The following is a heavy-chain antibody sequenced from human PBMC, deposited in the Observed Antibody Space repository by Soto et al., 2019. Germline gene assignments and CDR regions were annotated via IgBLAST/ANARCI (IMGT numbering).Heavy chain of an antibody. CDR2: IYYSGST. J-gene: IGHJ4*02. D-gene: IGHD3-3*01. CDR3: ARRDDFWSGYYPFDY. V-gene: IGHV4-39*01. Sequence: QLQLQESGPGLVKPSETLSLTCTVSGGSISSSSYYWGWIRQPPGKGLEWIGSIYYSGSTYYNPSLKSRVTISVDTSKNQFSLKLSSVTAADTAVYYCARRDDFWSGYYPFDYWGQGTLVTVSS. CDR1: GGSISSSSYY.